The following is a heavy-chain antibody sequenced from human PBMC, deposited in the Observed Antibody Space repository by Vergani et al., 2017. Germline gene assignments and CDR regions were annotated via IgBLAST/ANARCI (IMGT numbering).Heavy chain of an antibody. D-gene: IGHD6-25*01. Sequence: EVQLVESGGGLVQPGRSLRLSCAASGFTFDDYAMHWVRQAPGKGLEWVSGISWNSGSIGYADSVKGRFTISRDNAKNSLYLQMNSLRAEDTAVYYCARDRERRTEYYFDYWGQGTLVTVSS. V-gene: IGHV3-9*01. CDR1: GFTFDDYA. CDR2: ISWNSGSI. J-gene: IGHJ4*02. CDR3: ARDRERRTEYYFDY.